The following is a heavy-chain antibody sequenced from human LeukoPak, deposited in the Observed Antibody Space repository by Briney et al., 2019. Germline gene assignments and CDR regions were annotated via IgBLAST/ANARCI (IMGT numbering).Heavy chain of an antibody. Sequence: ASVKVSCKASGYTFTSYYVHWVRQAPGQGLEWMGVINPSGSVTSYAQKFQGRVTMTRDMSTSTLYMELSSLRSEDTAVYYCARDSSITGATFPDYWGQGTLVTVSS. J-gene: IGHJ4*02. CDR3: ARDSSITGATFPDY. CDR2: INPSGSVT. V-gene: IGHV1-46*01. D-gene: IGHD1-20*01. CDR1: GYTFTSYY.